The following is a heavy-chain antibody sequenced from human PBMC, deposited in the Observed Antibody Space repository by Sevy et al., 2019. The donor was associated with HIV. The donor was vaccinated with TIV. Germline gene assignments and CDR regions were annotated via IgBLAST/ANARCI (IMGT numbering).Heavy chain of an antibody. CDR2: IYYSGST. V-gene: IGHV4-39*02. CDR1: GGSISSSSYY. Sequence: SETLSLTCTVSGGSISSSSYYWGWIRQPPGKGLEWIGSIYYSGSTYYNPSFKSRVTISVDTSKNQFSLKLSSVTAADTAVYYCAKDIVVVVAARSLYYYGMDVWGQGTTVTVSS. CDR3: AKDIVVVVAARSLYYYGMDV. D-gene: IGHD2-15*01. J-gene: IGHJ6*02.